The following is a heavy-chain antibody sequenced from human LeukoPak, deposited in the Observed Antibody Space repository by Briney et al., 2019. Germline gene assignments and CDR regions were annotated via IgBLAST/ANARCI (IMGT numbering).Heavy chain of an antibody. Sequence: PSETLSLTCAVYGGSFSGYYWSWIRQPPGKGLEWIGEIYHSGSTNYNPSLKSRVTISVDKSKNQSSLKLSVVTAADTAVYYGALGSSWDYYYYMDVWGKGATVSVSS. J-gene: IGHJ6*03. D-gene: IGHD6-13*01. V-gene: IGHV4-34*01. CDR3: ALGSSWDYYYYMDV. CDR1: GGSFSGYY. CDR2: IYHSGST.